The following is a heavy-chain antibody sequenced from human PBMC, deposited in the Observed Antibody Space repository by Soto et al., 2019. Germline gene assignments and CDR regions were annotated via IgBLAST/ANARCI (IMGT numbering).Heavy chain of an antibody. CDR3: AKDSWYFDL. CDR2: IDTSGRST. V-gene: IGHV3-74*01. J-gene: IGHJ4*02. D-gene: IGHD6-13*01. Sequence: QTGWSLRLSCEASGFVFTNFWMHWVRHVPGKGLVWVARIDTSGRSTNYAESVKGRFTISRDNAKNTVSLQMNSLRVEDTGVYYWAKDSWYFDLWSQGSLGTVS. CDR1: GFVFTNFW.